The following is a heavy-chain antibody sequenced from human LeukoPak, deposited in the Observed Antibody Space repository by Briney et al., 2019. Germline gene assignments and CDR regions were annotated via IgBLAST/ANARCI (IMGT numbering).Heavy chain of an antibody. D-gene: IGHD6-13*01. V-gene: IGHV4-4*02. Sequence: PSETLSLTCAVSGGSISSSNWWSWVRQPPGKGLEWIGEIYHSGSTNYNPSLKSRVTISVDKSKNQFSLKLSSVTAADTAVYYCAREERYSSSWGLPYYYYGMDVWGQGTTVTVSS. CDR3: AREERYSSSWGLPYYYYGMDV. CDR1: GGSISSSNW. J-gene: IGHJ6*02. CDR2: IYHSGST.